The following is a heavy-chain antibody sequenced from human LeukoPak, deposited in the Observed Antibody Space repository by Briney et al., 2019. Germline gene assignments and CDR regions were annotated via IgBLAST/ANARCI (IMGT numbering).Heavy chain of an antibody. J-gene: IGHJ1*01. CDR2: INHSGST. Sequence: PSETLSLTCAVYGGSFSGYYWSWIRQPPGKGLEWIGEINHSGSTNYNPSLKSRVTISVDTSKNQFSLKLSSVTAADTAVYYCARGSYYGGNSAVRRFVSVRSGFQHWGQGTLVTVSS. CDR3: ARGSYYGGNSAVRRFVSVRSGFQH. D-gene: IGHD4-23*01. CDR1: GGSFSGYY. V-gene: IGHV4-34*01.